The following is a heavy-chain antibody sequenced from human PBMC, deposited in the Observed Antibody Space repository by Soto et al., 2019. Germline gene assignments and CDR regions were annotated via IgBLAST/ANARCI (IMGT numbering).Heavy chain of an antibody. J-gene: IGHJ4*02. CDR1: GFTFSDYY. CDR2: VTSSGSTI. D-gene: IGHD1-26*01. Sequence: GGSLRLSCAASGFTFSDYYMSWIRQAPGKGLEWVSYVTSSGSTIYYADSVKGRFTISRDNAKNSLYLQMNSLRADDTAVYYCARDFTVGFEPAYWGQGTLVTDSS. CDR3: ARDFTVGFEPAY. V-gene: IGHV3-11*01.